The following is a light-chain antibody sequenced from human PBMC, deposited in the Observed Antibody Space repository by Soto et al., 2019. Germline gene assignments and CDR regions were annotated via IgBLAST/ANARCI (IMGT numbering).Light chain of an antibody. V-gene: IGLV1-40*01. CDR3: SSFTSRFTFV. CDR2: EVT. J-gene: IGLJ1*01. Sequence: QSVLTQPPSVSGAPGQRVTISCTGSSSNIGADYDVHWYQQLPGTAPKLMISEVTNRPSGVSDRFSGSKSGNTASLTISGLQAEDEADYYCSSFTSRFTFVFGTGTKLTVL. CDR1: SSNIGADYD.